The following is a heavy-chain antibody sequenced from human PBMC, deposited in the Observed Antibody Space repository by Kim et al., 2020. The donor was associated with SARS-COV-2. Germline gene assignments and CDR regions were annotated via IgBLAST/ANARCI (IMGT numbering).Heavy chain of an antibody. CDR2: IYYSCNT. CDR3: SCLAAHSLLDV. D-gene: IGHD6-6*01. Sequence: SETLSLTCAASGDSIRNYYWCWIRQPPRKALDWIWYIYYSCNTNSNSSLYRRVPIIVYTSTNQISLSLNPATAAATDAALCSCLAAHSLLDVWGQG. V-gene: IGHV4-59*01. J-gene: IGHJ6*01. CDR1: GDSIRNYY.